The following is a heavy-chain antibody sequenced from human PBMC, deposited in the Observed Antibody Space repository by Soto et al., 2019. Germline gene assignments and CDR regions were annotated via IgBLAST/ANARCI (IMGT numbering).Heavy chain of an antibody. J-gene: IGHJ6*02. Sequence: EVQLLASGGGLVQQGGSLSLSCAASGFTFSNYAMTWVRHAPGKGLEWVSAIGKTGGSTYYADSEKSRFTISNDKTNDPLYLQINSVRAEDTAMYFCARDGDHFWRGRRAYKFFYGMDLWCQGTTVTVSS. CDR3: ARDGDHFWRGRRAYKFFYGMDL. CDR1: GFTFSNYA. V-gene: IGHV3-23*01. D-gene: IGHD3-3*02. CDR2: IGKTGGST.